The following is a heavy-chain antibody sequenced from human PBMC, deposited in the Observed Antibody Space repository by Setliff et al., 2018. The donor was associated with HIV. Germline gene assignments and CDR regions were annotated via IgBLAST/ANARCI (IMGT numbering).Heavy chain of an antibody. CDR2: MFRTGTS. Sequence: SETLSLTCAVSGHSIRSGYYWGWIRQSPGKGPEWIGTMFRTGTSYYNPSLTSRVTISQDTSKNQFSLELTSVTAADTAVYYCATVDGTRYLDYWGQGKLVTVSS. D-gene: IGHD1-1*01. V-gene: IGHV4-38-2*01. J-gene: IGHJ4*02. CDR1: GHSIRSGYY. CDR3: ATVDGTRYLDY.